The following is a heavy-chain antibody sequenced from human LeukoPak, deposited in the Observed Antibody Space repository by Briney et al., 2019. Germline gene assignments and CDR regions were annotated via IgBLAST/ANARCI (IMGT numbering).Heavy chain of an antibody. J-gene: IGHJ4*02. D-gene: IGHD2-8*01. CDR2: FDPEDGET. CDR3: ATTHIPDCTNGVCYPYFDY. CDR1: GYTLTESS. Sequence: ASVKVSCKVSGYTLTESSMHWVRQAPGKGLEWMGGFDPEDGETIYAQKFQGRVTMTEDTSTDTAYMELSSLRSEDTAVYYCATTHIPDCTNGVCYPYFDYWGQGTLVTVSS. V-gene: IGHV1-24*01.